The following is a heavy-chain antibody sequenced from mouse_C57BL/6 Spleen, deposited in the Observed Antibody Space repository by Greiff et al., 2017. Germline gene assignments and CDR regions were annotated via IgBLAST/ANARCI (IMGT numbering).Heavy chain of an antibody. J-gene: IGHJ1*03. CDR1: GFTFSDYY. CDR3: ARAYYYGSSYVGYFDV. V-gene: IGHV5-16*01. Sequence: EVQVVESEGGLVQPGSSMKLSCTASGFTFSDYYMAWVRQVPEKGLEWVANINYDGSSTYYLDSLKSRFIISRDNAKNILYLQMSSLKSEDTATYYCARAYYYGSSYVGYFDVWGTGTTVTVSS. D-gene: IGHD1-1*01. CDR2: INYDGSST.